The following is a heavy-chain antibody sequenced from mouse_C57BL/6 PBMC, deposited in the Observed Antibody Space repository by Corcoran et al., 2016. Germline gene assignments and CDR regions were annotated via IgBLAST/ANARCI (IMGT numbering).Heavy chain of an antibody. J-gene: IGHJ3*01. D-gene: IGHD3-2*02. Sequence: QVQLQQSGAELVKPGASVKISCKASGYAFSSYWMNWVKQRPGKGLEGIGQIYPGDGDTNYNGKFKGKATLTADKSSSTAYMQLSSLTSEDSAVYFCAREGDSSGFAWFAYWGQGTLVTVSA. CDR2: IYPGDGDT. V-gene: IGHV1-80*01. CDR3: AREGDSSGFAWFAY. CDR1: GYAFSSYW.